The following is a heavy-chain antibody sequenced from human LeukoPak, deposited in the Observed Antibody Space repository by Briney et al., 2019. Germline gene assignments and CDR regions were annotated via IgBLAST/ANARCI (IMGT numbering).Heavy chain of an antibody. V-gene: IGHV1-3*01. J-gene: IGHJ4*02. CDR1: GYTFTSYA. Sequence: ASVKVSCKASGYTFTSYAMHWVRQAPGQRLGWMGWINAGNGNTKYSQKFQGRVTITRDTSESTAYMELSSLRSEDTAVYYCARGPLIVVVPAAPDYWGQGTLVTVSS. CDR3: ARGPLIVVVPAAPDY. D-gene: IGHD2-2*01. CDR2: INAGNGNT.